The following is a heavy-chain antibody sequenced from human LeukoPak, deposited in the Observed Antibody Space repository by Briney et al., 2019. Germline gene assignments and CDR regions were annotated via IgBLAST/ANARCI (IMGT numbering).Heavy chain of an antibody. CDR1: GFTFSSYS. CDR2: ISSSSSSI. Sequence: PGGSLRLSCAASGFTFSSYSMNWVRQAPGKGLEWVSSISSSSSSIYYADSVKGRFTISRDNAKNSLYLQMNSLRAEDTAVYYCARGLLWFGEFLDYWGQGTLVTVSS. J-gene: IGHJ4*02. D-gene: IGHD3-10*01. CDR3: ARGLLWFGEFLDY. V-gene: IGHV3-21*01.